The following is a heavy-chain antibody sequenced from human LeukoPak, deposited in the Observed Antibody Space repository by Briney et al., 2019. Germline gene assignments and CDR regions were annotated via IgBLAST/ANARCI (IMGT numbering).Heavy chain of an antibody. D-gene: IGHD6-19*01. CDR2: ISSTSSYI. V-gene: IGHV3-21*01. CDR3: ARDADLAVAADAFDI. Sequence: GGSLRLSCAASGFTFSRYSMNWVRQAPGKGLEWVSSISSTSSYIYYADSLKGRFTISRDNAKNSLYLQMNSLRAEDTAVYYCARDADLAVAADAFDIWGQGTMVTVSS. J-gene: IGHJ3*02. CDR1: GFTFSRYS.